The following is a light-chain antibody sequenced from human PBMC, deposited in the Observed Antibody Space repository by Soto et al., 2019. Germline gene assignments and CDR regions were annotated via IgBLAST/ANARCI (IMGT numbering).Light chain of an antibody. CDR3: SSYTSSSTVV. CDR2: DVS. V-gene: IGLV2-14*01. J-gene: IGLJ2*01. Sequence: QSALTQPASVSGSPGQSITISCTGTSSDIGAYNYVSWYQQHPGKAPKLMIYDVSNRPSGVSNRFSGSKSGHTASLTISGLQAEDEADYYCSSYTSSSTVVFGGGTKRTVL. CDR1: SSDIGAYNY.